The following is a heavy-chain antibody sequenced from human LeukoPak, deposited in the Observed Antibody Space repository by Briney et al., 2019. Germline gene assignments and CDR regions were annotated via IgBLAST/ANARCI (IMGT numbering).Heavy chain of an antibody. CDR3: ANREGSSWYYFDY. Sequence: GGSLRLSCAASGFTFSSYAMSWVRQAPGKGLEWVSAISGSGGSTYCADSVKGRFTISRDNSKNTLYLQMNSLRAEDTAVYYCANREGSSWYYFDYWGQGTLVTVSS. V-gene: IGHV3-23*01. CDR2: ISGSGGST. J-gene: IGHJ4*02. CDR1: GFTFSSYA. D-gene: IGHD6-13*01.